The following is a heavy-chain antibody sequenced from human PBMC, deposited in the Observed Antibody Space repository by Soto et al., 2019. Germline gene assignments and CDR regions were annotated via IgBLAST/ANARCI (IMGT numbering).Heavy chain of an antibody. CDR2: IIPIFGTA. CDR1: GGTFSGYA. V-gene: IGHV1-69*13. Sequence: SVKVSCKASGGTFSGYAISWVRQAPGQGLEWMGGIIPIFGTANYAQKFQGRVTITADESTSTAYMELSSLRSEDTAVYYCASTVVVTAIPTRAYYFDYWGQGTLVTVSS. CDR3: ASTVVVTAIPTRAYYFDY. J-gene: IGHJ4*02. D-gene: IGHD2-21*02.